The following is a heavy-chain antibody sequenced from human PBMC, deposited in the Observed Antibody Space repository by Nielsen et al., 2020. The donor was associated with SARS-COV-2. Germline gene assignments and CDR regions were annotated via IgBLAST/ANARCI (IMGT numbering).Heavy chain of an antibody. D-gene: IGHD3-3*01. CDR1: GGSINSGDYY. J-gene: IGHJ6*02. CDR3: ARERVGGITIFGVVTRYGMDV. CDR2: IYYSGST. Sequence: LRLSCTVSGGSINSGDYYWSWIRQPPGKGLEWIGYIYYSGSTYYNPSLKSRVTISVDTSKNQFSLKLSSVTAADTALYYCARERVGGITIFGVVTRYGMDVWGQGTTVTVSS. V-gene: IGHV4-30-4*01.